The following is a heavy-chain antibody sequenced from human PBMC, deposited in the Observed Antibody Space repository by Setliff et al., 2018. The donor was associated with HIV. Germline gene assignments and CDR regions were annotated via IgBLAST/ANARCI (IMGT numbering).Heavy chain of an antibody. D-gene: IGHD3-16*01. CDR1: GFIFNNYA. Sequence: VRLSCAASGFIFNNYAMSWVRQAPGKGLEWVSAISGIGGSTYYADSVKGRFTISRDNSKNTLFLQMNGLRAEDTAVYYCAKVGVSVWGSYLDYYAMDVWGQGTTVTVS. CDR3: AKVGVSVWGSYLDYYAMDV. V-gene: IGHV3-23*01. J-gene: IGHJ6*02. CDR2: ISGIGGST.